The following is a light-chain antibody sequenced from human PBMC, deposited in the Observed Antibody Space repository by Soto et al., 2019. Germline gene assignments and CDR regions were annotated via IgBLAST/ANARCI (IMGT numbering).Light chain of an antibody. CDR3: AAWDDSLSGVV. Sequence: SVLTQPPSASETPGQRVTISCSGSTSNIGSNTVNWYQQLPGTAPKLLIYSNNQRPSGVPDRFSGSKSGTSASLAISGLQSEDEADYYCAAWDDSLSGVVFGGGTKLTVL. J-gene: IGLJ3*02. CDR2: SNN. CDR1: TSNIGSNT. V-gene: IGLV1-44*01.